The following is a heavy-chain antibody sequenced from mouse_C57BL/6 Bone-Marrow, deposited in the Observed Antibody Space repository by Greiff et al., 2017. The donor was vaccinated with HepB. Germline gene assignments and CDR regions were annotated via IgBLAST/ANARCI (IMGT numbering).Heavy chain of an antibody. CDR2: IYPGSGST. Sequence: QVQLQQPGAELVKPGASVKMSCKASGYTFTSYWITWVKQRPGQGLEWIGDIYPGSGSTNYNEKFKSKATLTVDTSSSTAYMQLSSLTSEDSAVYYCARDYYGSRSDWYFDVWGTGTTVTVSS. CDR3: ARDYYGSRSDWYFDV. D-gene: IGHD1-1*01. CDR1: GYTFTSYW. V-gene: IGHV1-55*01. J-gene: IGHJ1*03.